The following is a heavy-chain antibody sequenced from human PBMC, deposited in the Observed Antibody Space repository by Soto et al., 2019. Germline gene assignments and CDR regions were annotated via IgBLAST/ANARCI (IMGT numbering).Heavy chain of an antibody. CDR2: IYYSGST. CDR3: ARTRERLDSSSGFDY. J-gene: IGHJ4*02. CDR1: GGSISSYY. D-gene: IGHD6-6*01. V-gene: IGHV4-59*01. Sequence: QVQLQESGPGLVKPSETLSLTCTVSGGSISSYYWSWIRQPPVKGLEWIGYIYYSGSTNYNPSLKSRVTISVDTSKNQFSLKLSSVTAADTAVYYCARTRERLDSSSGFDYWGQGTLVTVSS.